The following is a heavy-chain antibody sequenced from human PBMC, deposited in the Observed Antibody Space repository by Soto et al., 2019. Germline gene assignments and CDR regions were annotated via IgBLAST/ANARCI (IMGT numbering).Heavy chain of an antibody. Sequence: QVQLQQSGPGLVKPSQTLSLTCTVSGGSISYEYYHWTWIRQSPGKGLEWIGYIHYSGSIIYNPSFKRRVTQLVDKSKNPFSLQLSSVTAADTAVYFCAREDDGGDRDYYGLDVWGQGTTVTVSS. CDR1: GGSISYEYYH. V-gene: IGHV4-30-4*08. CDR3: AREDDGGDRDYYGLDV. D-gene: IGHD2-21*02. CDR2: IHYSGSI. J-gene: IGHJ6*02.